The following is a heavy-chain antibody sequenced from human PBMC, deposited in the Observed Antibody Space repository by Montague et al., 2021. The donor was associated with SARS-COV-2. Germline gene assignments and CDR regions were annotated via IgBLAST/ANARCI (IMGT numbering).Heavy chain of an antibody. CDR2: MYYTGHT. CDR1: GASVASGNFY. CDR3: ASSRANVPSRPGFDY. Sequence: SETLSLTCTVSGASVASGNFYWSWIRQPPGKGLEWIGYMYYTGHTNYNPSLESRVTMAVDPSKNQFSLTLTSVTAADTAVYYCASSRANVPSRPGFDYWGQGALVTVSS. V-gene: IGHV4-61*01. D-gene: IGHD6-6*01. J-gene: IGHJ4*02.